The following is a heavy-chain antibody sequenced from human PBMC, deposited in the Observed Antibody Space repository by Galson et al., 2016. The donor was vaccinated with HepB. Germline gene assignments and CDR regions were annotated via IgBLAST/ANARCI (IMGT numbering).Heavy chain of an antibody. D-gene: IGHD3-22*01. CDR3: AKDSGWEYYQRSEFHRNDFDV. V-gene: IGHV3-9*01. CDR2: ISCNSGRM. CDR1: GFTINHYA. Sequence: SLRLSCAASGFTINHYAMHWVRQAPGKGLEWVSGISCNSGRMGYADSVKGRLTISRDNAKNSLYLQMNSLRPEDTALYYCAKDSGWEYYQRSEFHRNDFDVWGQGTTVTVSS. J-gene: IGHJ3*01.